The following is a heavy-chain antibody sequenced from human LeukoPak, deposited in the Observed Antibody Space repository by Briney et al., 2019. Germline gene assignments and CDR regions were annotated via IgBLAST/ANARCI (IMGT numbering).Heavy chain of an antibody. Sequence: SETLSLTCTVSGGSIRSYYWSGIGQPPGKGRELIGYISYSGSTNYNPSLKSRVTISVDSSKNQFTLKLSSVTAADTAVYYCARRYYDWSLDYWGQGTLVTVSS. CDR1: GGSIRSYY. CDR2: ISYSGST. V-gene: IGHV4-59*01. CDR3: ARRYYDWSLDY. J-gene: IGHJ4*02. D-gene: IGHD3-9*01.